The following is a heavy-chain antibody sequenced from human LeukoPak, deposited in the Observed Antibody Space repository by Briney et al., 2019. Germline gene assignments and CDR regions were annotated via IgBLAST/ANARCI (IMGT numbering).Heavy chain of an antibody. J-gene: IGHJ3*02. CDR2: INHNGNVN. CDR3: ARVYVEAFDI. CDR1: GFTFSSYW. V-gene: IGHV3-7*03. D-gene: IGHD3-16*01. Sequence: SGGSLRLSCAASGFTFSSYWMNWARQAPGKGLEWVASINHNGNVNYYVDSVKGRFTISRDNAKNSLYLQMSNLRAEDTAVYYCARVYVEAFDIWGQGTMVTVSS.